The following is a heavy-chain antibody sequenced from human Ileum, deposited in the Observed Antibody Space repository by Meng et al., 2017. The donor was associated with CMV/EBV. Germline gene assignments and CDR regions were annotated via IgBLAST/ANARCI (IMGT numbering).Heavy chain of an antibody. V-gene: IGHV3-9*01. CDR3: AKGLSVVAVAGTATFDAFDI. Sequence: GGSLRLSCAASGFSFDDYAMHWVRQAPGKGPEWVSGISWNSVTIAYADSVKGRFTISRDNAKNSLILQMNSLRPEDTALYYCAKGLSVVAVAGTATFDAFDIWGQGTLVTVSS. D-gene: IGHD6-19*01. CDR1: GFSFDDYA. CDR2: ISWNSVTI. J-gene: IGHJ3*02.